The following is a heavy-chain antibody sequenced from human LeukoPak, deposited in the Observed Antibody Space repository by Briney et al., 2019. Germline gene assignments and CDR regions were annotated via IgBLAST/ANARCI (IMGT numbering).Heavy chain of an antibody. CDR3: AKGDGFAQTTYFDY. CDR2: LSGSGGST. V-gene: IGHV3-23*01. CDR1: GFTFSSYA. D-gene: IGHD5-24*01. J-gene: IGHJ4*02. Sequence: GGSLRLPCAASGFTFSSYAMSWVRQAPGKGLEWVLGLSGSGGSTNYADSVKGRFTISRDNSKNTLYLQMNSLGAEDTAVYFCAKGDGFAQTTYFDYWGQGTLVTVSS.